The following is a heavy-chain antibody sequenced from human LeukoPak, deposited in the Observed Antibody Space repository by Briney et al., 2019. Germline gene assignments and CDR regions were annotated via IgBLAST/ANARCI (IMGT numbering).Heavy chain of an antibody. CDR1: GGSINSSPYY. Sequence: PSETLSLTCTVSGGSINSSPYYWGWIRQPPRKGLEWIGYIYYSGSTNYNPSLKSRVTISVDTSKNQFSLKLSSVTAADTAVYYCARGDGDRFDYWGQGTLVTVSS. CDR3: ARGDGDRFDY. D-gene: IGHD4-17*01. CDR2: IYYSGST. J-gene: IGHJ4*02. V-gene: IGHV4-61*05.